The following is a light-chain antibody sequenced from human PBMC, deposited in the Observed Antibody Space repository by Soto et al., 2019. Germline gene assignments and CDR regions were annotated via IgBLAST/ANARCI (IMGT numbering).Light chain of an antibody. CDR3: QQRSNWWT. CDR2: DAS. J-gene: IGKJ1*01. CDR1: QSVSSY. V-gene: IGKV3-11*01. Sequence: EIVLTQSPATLSLSPGERATLSCRASQSVSSYLAWYQQKPGQAPRLLIYDASNRATGIPARFSGSGSGTDFTITISSLEPEDLAVYYCQQRSNWWTFGQGTKVEIK.